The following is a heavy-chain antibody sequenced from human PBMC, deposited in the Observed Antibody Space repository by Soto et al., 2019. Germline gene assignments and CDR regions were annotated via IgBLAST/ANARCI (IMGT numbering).Heavy chain of an antibody. CDR1: GFTFSSYA. V-gene: IGHV3-23*01. Sequence: GSLRLSCAASGFTFSSYAMSWVRQAPGKGLGGVSAISGSGGSTYYADSVKGRFTISRDNSKNTLYLQMNSLRAEDTAVYYCAKVYCSSTSCSTYYYYYGMDVWGQGTTVTVSS. CDR2: ISGSGGST. J-gene: IGHJ6*02. D-gene: IGHD2-2*02. CDR3: AKVYCSSTSCSTYYYYYGMDV.